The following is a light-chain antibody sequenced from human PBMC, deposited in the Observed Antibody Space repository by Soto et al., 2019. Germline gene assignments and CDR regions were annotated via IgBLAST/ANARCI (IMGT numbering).Light chain of an antibody. CDR1: QSISAW. Sequence: DIQMTQSPSTLSATAGDRVTITCRASQSISAWLAWYQQKPGKAPKLLIHTASSLQTGVPPRFTGGGSGTDFSLTINSLQPEDFATYYCQQSSTTRWTFGQGTKVDIK. CDR3: QQSSTTRWT. CDR2: TAS. V-gene: IGKV1-39*01. J-gene: IGKJ1*01.